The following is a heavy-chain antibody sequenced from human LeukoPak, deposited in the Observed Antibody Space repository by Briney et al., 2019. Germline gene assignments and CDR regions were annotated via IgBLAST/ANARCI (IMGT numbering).Heavy chain of an antibody. V-gene: IGHV1-2*02. J-gene: IGHJ4*02. Sequence: GASVKVSCKASGYTFTGYYMHWVRQAPGQGLEWMGWINPNSGGTNYAQKFQGRVTMTRDTSISTAYMELSRLRSEDTAVYYCARDLTSYYYDNNGAFDFWGQGTLVTVSS. CDR3: ARDLTSYYYDNNGAFDF. CDR2: INPNSGGT. CDR1: GYTFTGYY. D-gene: IGHD3-22*01.